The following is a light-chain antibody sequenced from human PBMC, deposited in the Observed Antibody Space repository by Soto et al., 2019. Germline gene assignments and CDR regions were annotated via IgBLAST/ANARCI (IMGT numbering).Light chain of an antibody. V-gene: IGLV2-14*01. CDR1: SSDVGGYNY. J-gene: IGLJ1*01. CDR3: SSYTTSNTRQIV. Sequence: QSVLTQPASVSGSPGQSITISCTGTSSDVGGYNYVSWYQQHPGKAPKFMIYDVSNRPSGVSNHFSGSKSGNTASLTISGLQAEDEADYYCSSYTTSNTRQIVFGTGTKVPVL. CDR2: DVS.